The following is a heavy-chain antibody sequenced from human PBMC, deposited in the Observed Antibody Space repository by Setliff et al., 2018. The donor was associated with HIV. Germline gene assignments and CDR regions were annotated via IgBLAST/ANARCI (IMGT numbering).Heavy chain of an antibody. CDR2: IIPIARAP. J-gene: IGHJ4*02. CDR3: ASGGYDILTGLGH. V-gene: IGHV1-69*13. Sequence: ASVKVSCKASGGIFNTYGMNWVRQAPGQGLEWMGGIIPIARAPNYAQKFQDRVTITADESTTTVYMEVRSLKSEDTAVYFCASGGYDILTGLGHWGQGTLVTVSS. CDR1: GGIFNTYG. D-gene: IGHD3-9*01.